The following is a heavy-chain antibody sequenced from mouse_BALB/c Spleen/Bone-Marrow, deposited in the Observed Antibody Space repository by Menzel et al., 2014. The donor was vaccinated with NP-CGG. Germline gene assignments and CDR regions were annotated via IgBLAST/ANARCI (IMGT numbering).Heavy chain of an antibody. CDR1: GYTFSSYW. CDR3: AREEYYGSSYGDY. Sequence: QVQLQQSGAELMKPGASVKISCKATGYTFSSYWIEWVKQRPGHGLEWIGEILPGSGSTNYNEKFKGKATFTADTSPNTAYMQHSSLTSGDSAVYYCAREEYYGSSYGDYWGQGATRTGSS. CDR2: ILPGSGST. D-gene: IGHD1-1*01. J-gene: IGHJ2*01. V-gene: IGHV1-9*01.